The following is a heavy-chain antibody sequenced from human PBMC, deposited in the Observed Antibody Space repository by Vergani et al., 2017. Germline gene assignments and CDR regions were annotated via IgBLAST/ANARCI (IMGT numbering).Heavy chain of an antibody. CDR3: AKDMGGYDYGPLDY. CDR1: GFTFDDYA. CDR2: ISWNSGSI. J-gene: IGHJ4*02. V-gene: IGHV3-9*03. Sequence: DVQLVESGGGLVQPGRSLRLSCAASGFTFDDYAMHWVRQAPGKGLEWVSGISWNSGSIGYADSVKGRFTISRDNAKNSLYLQMNSLRAEDMALYYCAKDMGGYDYGPLDYWGQGTLVTVSS. D-gene: IGHD5-12*01.